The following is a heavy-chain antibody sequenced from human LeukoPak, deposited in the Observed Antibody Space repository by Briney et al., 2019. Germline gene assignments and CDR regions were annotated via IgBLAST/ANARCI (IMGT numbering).Heavy chain of an antibody. V-gene: IGHV1-46*03. CDR3: AREYYYDSSGYYKPTPTFDY. CDR1: GYTFTNYY. D-gene: IGHD3-22*01. CDR2: INPSGGST. J-gene: IGHJ4*02. Sequence: ASVKVSCKASGYTFTNYYMHWVRQAPGQGLEWMGIINPSGGSTSYAQKFQGRVTMTRDTSTSTVYMELSSLRSEDTAVYYCAREYYYDSSGYYKPTPTFDYWGQGTLVTVSS.